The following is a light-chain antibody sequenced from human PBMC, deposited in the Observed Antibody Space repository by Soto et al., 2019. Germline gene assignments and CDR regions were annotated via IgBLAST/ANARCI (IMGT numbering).Light chain of an antibody. CDR2: AAS. J-gene: IGKJ4*01. V-gene: IGKV1-8*01. CDR3: QQYYSYPRT. Sequence: AIRMTQSPSSFFESTGDRVTITCRANQGIRRYLAWYQQKPGKAPKLLICAASTLQSGVPSRFSGSGSGTDFTLTISCLQSEDFATYYCQQYYSYPRTFGGGTKVEIK. CDR1: QGIRRY.